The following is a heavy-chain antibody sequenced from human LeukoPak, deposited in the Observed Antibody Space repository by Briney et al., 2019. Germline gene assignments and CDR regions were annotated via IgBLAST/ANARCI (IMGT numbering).Heavy chain of an antibody. J-gene: IGHJ3*02. Sequence: ASVKVSCKVSGYTLTELSMHWVRQAPGKGLEWMGGFDPEDGETIYAQKFQGRVTMTEDTSTETAYMELSSLRSEDTAVYYCATATLVRDAFDIWGQGTMVTVSS. V-gene: IGHV1-24*01. D-gene: IGHD6-6*01. CDR1: GYTLTELS. CDR2: FDPEDGET. CDR3: ATATLVRDAFDI.